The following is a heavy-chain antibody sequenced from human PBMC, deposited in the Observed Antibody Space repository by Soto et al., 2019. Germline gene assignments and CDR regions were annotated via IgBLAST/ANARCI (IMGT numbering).Heavy chain of an antibody. CDR3: ARESSSTVTTGGGGSAKDY. CDR2: ISYDGTNR. D-gene: IGHD4-17*01. J-gene: IGHJ4*02. V-gene: IGHV3-30-3*01. CDR1: GLTFSNYA. Sequence: QVHLVESGGGVVQPGRSLRLSCAASGLTFSNYAMHWVRQAPGKGLEWVAFISYDGTNRCYPDSVKGRFTISRDNSKNTLYLQMNGLKTEDTAVYYCARESSSTVTTGGGGSAKDYWGQGTLVTVSS.